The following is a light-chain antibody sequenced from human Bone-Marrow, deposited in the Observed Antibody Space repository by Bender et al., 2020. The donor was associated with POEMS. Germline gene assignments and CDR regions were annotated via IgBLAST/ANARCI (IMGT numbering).Light chain of an antibody. V-gene: IGLV1-36*01. Sequence: QSVVTQPPSLSEAPRQRVTISCSGSSSNIGNHGVNWYQQLPGEAPKLLIYYDDLLTPGVSDRFSASKSGTSGYRDISELQSEDEALYYCSDWDASLGGWVFGGGTKLTVL. CDR1: SSNIGNHG. CDR3: SDWDASLGGWV. J-gene: IGLJ3*02. CDR2: YDD.